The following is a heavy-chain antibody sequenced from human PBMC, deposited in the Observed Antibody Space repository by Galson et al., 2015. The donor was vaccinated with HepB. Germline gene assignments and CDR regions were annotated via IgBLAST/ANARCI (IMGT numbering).Heavy chain of an antibody. CDR2: IDYAGRT. CDR3: ARSMVSGTTSFDY. CDR1: GASISSSSTYY. D-gene: IGHD2-8*01. V-gene: IGHV4-39*01. J-gene: IGHJ4*02. Sequence: TLSLTCTVSGASISSSSTYYWAWIRQPPGKGLELIGSIDYAGRTHYNPSLKSRITISIDTSRDQFSLKVTSVTAADSAVYYCARSMVSGTTSFDYWGQGTQVTVSS.